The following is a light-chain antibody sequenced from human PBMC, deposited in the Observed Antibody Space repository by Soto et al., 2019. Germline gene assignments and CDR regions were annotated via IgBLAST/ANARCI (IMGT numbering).Light chain of an antibody. CDR3: QQRNDWQVT. CDR2: DVS. Sequence: EIVLTQSPVTLSLSPGERATLSCRASQSVDSYLAWYQQKAGQAPRLLIYDVSNRATGIPARFSGSGSGTDFTLTISSLEPGDFAVYYCQQRNDWQVTFGQGTRLEIK. CDR1: QSVDSY. V-gene: IGKV3-11*01. J-gene: IGKJ5*01.